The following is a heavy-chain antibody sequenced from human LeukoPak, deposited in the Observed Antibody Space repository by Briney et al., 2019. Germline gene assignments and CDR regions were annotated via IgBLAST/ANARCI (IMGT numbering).Heavy chain of an antibody. D-gene: IGHD3-10*01. Sequence: GGSLRLSCAASGFTFSSYAMSWVRQAPGKGLEWVSAISGSGGSTYYADSVKGRFTISRDNSKNTLYLQMNSLRAEDTAVYYCAKDRLWFGEFLGPFDYWGQGTLVTVSS. CDR3: AKDRLWFGEFLGPFDY. CDR2: ISGSGGST. J-gene: IGHJ4*02. CDR1: GFTFSSYA. V-gene: IGHV3-23*01.